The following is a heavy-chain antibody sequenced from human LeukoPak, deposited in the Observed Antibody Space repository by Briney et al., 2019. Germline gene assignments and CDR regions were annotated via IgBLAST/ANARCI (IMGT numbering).Heavy chain of an antibody. CDR2: INHSGST. J-gene: IGHJ4*02. V-gene: IGHV4-34*01. CDR1: GGSFSGYY. D-gene: IGHD6-19*01. CDR3: ARAGAYSSGSDY. Sequence: PSETLSLTCAVYGGSFSGYYWSWIRQPPGKGLEWIGEINHSGSTNYNPSLKSRVTISVDTSKTQFSLKLSSVNAADTAVYYCARAGAYSSGSDYWGQGTLVTVSS.